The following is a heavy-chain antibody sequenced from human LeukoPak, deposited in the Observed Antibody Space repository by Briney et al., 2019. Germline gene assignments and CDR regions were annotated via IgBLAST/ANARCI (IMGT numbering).Heavy chain of an antibody. CDR1: GFTFRTYS. CDR3: ARLKFGEYGMDV. V-gene: IGHV3-21*01. Sequence: GRSLRLSCAASGFTFRTYSMNWVRQDSGKGLEETLSIVGRSNYRYYADSVKGRFALPRENATNSLYLQMLRIRVEDTAVYYCARLKFGEYGMDVWGQGTTVTVYS. J-gene: IGHJ6*02. CDR2: IVGRSNYR. D-gene: IGHD3-10*01.